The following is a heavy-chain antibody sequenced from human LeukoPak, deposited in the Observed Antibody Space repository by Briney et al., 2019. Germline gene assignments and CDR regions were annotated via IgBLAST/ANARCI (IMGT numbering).Heavy chain of an antibody. CDR2: IKSKTDGGTT. Sequence: PGGSLRLSCAASGFTFSNAWMSWVRQAPGKGLEWVGRIKSKTDGGTTDYAAPVKGRFTISRDDSKNTLYLQMNSLRAEDTAVYYCAPHPHCGGDCFSRYFDYWGQGILVTVSS. CDR1: GFTFSNAW. D-gene: IGHD2-21*02. CDR3: APHPHCGGDCFSRYFDY. V-gene: IGHV3-15*01. J-gene: IGHJ4*02.